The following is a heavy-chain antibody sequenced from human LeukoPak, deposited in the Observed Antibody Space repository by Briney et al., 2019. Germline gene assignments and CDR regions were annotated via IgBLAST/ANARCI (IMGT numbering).Heavy chain of an antibody. J-gene: IGHJ4*02. CDR1: GFTFSSYA. D-gene: IGHD6-19*01. CDR2: ISYDGSNK. CDR3: ARYGIAVADPFDY. V-gene: IGHV3-30*04. Sequence: GGSLRLSCAASGFTFSSYAMHWVRQAPGKGLEWVAVISYDGSNKYYADSVKGRFTISRDNSKNTLYLQMNSLRAEDTAVYYCARYGIAVADPFDYWGQGTLVTVSS.